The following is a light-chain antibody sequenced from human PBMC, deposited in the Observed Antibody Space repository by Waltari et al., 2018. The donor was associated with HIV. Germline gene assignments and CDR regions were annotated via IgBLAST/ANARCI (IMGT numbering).Light chain of an antibody. CDR2: TNI. J-gene: IGLJ3*02. CDR3: AVWADSLRSGL. V-gene: IGLV1-44*01. CDR1: SSNIGSNP. Sequence: QSVLTQPPSASGTPGQRVNSSCSGGSSNIGSNPVNWYRQFPGEAPKLLIYTNIPRRAGVADRLASSKSGTSASLAISGLQTEDEDDFYCAVWADSLRSGLFGGGTRLTVL.